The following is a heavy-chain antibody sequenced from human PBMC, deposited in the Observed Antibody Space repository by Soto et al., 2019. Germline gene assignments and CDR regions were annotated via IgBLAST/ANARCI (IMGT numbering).Heavy chain of an antibody. V-gene: IGHV3-23*01. CDR1: GFPFGTYT. D-gene: IGHD1-1*01. CDR2: LGGGGDT. CDR3: TKDRHPDGTWTFDF. J-gene: IGHJ4*02. Sequence: PGGSLSLSCAASGFPFGTYTMNWVRQAPGKGLEWVSALGGGGDTHYAESVKGRFTISRDYSKNILLLQMNSLRDEDSAIYYCTKDRHPDGTWTFDFWGQGTLVTVSS.